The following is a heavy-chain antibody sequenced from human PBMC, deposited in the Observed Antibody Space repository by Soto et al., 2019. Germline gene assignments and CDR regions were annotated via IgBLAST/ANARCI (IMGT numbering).Heavy chain of an antibody. J-gene: IGHJ4*02. Sequence: GGSLRLPCAASGCNFSSYWISWVRQAPGKGLEWVANIKQDGSEKYYVDSVKGRFTISRDNAKNSLYLQMNSLRAEDTAVYYCARQMAYITGQGGIDYWGQGTLVTVSS. CDR3: ARQMAYITGQGGIDY. V-gene: IGHV3-7*01. CDR2: IKQDGSEK. CDR1: GCNFSSYW. D-gene: IGHD1-20*01.